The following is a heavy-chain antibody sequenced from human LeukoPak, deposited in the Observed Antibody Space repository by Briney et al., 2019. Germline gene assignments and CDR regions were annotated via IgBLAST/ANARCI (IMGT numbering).Heavy chain of an antibody. Sequence: GGSLRLSCAASGFTFSSYSMNWVGQAPGKGLEGVSYISSSSSNIYYADSVKGRFTISRDNAKNSLYPQMNSLRAEDTAVYYCARGPYSYVEYYYYYYYMDVWGKGTTVTVSS. V-gene: IGHV3-48*01. J-gene: IGHJ6*03. CDR3: ARGPYSYVEYYYYYYYMDV. CDR2: ISSSSSNI. D-gene: IGHD5-18*01. CDR1: GFTFSSYS.